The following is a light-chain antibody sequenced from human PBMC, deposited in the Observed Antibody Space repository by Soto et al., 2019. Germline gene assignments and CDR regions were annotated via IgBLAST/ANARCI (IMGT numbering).Light chain of an antibody. Sequence: EIVLTQSPATLSVSPGESVILSCRASQSVDISLAWYQQKHGQAPRLLIYGASTRDTDMPGTFSGLGSGTEITLTITRLRPEDFGVYYCQQYRSWPRTFGQGTKVDIK. CDR1: QSVDIS. V-gene: IGKV3-15*01. J-gene: IGKJ1*01. CDR2: GAS. CDR3: QQYRSWPRT.